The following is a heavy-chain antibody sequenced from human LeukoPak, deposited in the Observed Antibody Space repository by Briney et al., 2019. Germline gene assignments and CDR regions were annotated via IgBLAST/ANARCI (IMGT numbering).Heavy chain of an antibody. Sequence: PRRSLRLSCAASGFTFSSYGMHWVRQAPGKGLEWVAVISYDGSNKYYADSVKGRFTISRDNSKNTLYLQMNSLRAEDTAVYYCAKEIPPYGDFDYWGQGTLVTVSS. CDR2: ISYDGSNK. V-gene: IGHV3-30*18. CDR3: AKEIPPYGDFDY. CDR1: GFTFSSYG. J-gene: IGHJ4*02. D-gene: IGHD4-17*01.